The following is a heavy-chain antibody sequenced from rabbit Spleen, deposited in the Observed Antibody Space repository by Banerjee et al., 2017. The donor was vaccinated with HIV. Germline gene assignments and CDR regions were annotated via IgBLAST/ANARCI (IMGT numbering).Heavy chain of an antibody. D-gene: IGHD1-1*01. V-gene: IGHV1S47*01. CDR1: GFDFSSYG. CDR2: IDPVFGIT. CDR3: AKDLTNVIGWNFGL. J-gene: IGHJ4*01. Sequence: QEQVVESGGGLVQPGGSLKVSCKGSGFDFSSYGVSWVRQAPGKGLEWIGYIDPVFGITYYANWVNGRFTISRDNAQNMLFLQLNSLTAADRATYFCAKDLTNVIGWNFGLWGQGTLVTVS.